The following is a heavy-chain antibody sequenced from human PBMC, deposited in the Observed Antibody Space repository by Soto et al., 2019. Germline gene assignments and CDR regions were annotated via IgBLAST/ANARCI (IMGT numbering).Heavy chain of an antibody. V-gene: IGHV3-74*01. J-gene: IGHJ4*02. Sequence: SLRLSCAASGFTFSMYWMHWDRQVPGKGPEWVSRINDDGISTNYADSVKGRFTISRDNAKNTLYLQMNALRVEDTAVYYCTRGPRSTSTGTGAFWGQGTLVTVSS. D-gene: IGHD1-1*01. CDR1: GFTFSMYW. CDR2: INDDGIST. CDR3: TRGPRSTSTGTGAF.